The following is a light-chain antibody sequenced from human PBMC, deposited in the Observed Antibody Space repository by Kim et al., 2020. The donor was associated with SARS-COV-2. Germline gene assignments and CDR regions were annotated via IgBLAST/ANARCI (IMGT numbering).Light chain of an antibody. Sequence: SLSPGERATLSCRASQSISTYLDWYQQKPGQAPRLLITHISSRATGIPARFSGSGSGTDFTLTISSLEPEDVALYYCQQRDNWPLTFGGGTKVDIK. J-gene: IGKJ4*01. V-gene: IGKV3-11*01. CDR3: QQRDNWPLT. CDR2: HIS. CDR1: QSISTY.